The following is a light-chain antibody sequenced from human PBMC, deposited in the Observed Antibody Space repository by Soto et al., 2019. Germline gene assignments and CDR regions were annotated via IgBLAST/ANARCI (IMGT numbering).Light chain of an antibody. CDR3: HQHTDWPSQWT. CDR2: DAA. Sequence: EIVMTQSPQTLSLPPGERATLSCRASHSMSSYLAWYQQQPGQAPRLRIYDAAGRATGIRVRFSFSGSGTEFTFTISIREPEAFAVYFCHQHTDWPSQWTFGQGTKVDIK. V-gene: IGKV3-11*01. J-gene: IGKJ1*01. CDR1: HSMSSY.